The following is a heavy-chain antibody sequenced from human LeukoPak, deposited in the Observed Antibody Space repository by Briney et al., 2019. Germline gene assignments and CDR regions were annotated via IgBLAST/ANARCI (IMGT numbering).Heavy chain of an antibody. J-gene: IGHJ4*02. CDR3: AKDQEYSSSSQLY. Sequence: PGGSLRLSCAASGFTFSRYTMNWVRQAPGKGLEWVSSISTSSSYIYYADSVKGRFTISRDNAKNSLYLQMNSLRAEDTAVYYCAKDQEYSSSSQLYWGQETLVTVSS. CDR2: ISTSSSYI. D-gene: IGHD6-6*01. CDR1: GFTFSRYT. V-gene: IGHV3-21*01.